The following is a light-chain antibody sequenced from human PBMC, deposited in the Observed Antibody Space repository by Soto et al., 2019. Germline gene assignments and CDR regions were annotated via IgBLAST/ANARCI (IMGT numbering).Light chain of an antibody. CDR3: QQFSTHPLT. CDR1: QTVRNNY. CDR2: DAS. J-gene: IGKJ4*01. V-gene: IGKV3-20*01. Sequence: PGERATLSCRTSQTVRNNYLARYQQKPGQAPRLLISDASGRATGVPDRLSGVGSGTDFTLTISRLAPADAVVYYCQQFSTHPLTFGGGTKVDIK.